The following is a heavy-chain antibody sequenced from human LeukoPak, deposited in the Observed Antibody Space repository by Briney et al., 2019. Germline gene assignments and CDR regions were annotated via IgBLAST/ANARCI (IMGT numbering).Heavy chain of an antibody. Sequence: ASVKVSCKASGYTFTGYYMNWVRQAPGQGLEWMGWISAYNGNTNYAQKLQGRVTMTTDTSTSTAYMELRSLRSDDTAVYYCARDQYYYDSSGYYGGYWGQGTLVTVSS. CDR2: ISAYNGNT. V-gene: IGHV1-18*04. CDR1: GYTFTGYY. J-gene: IGHJ4*02. D-gene: IGHD3-22*01. CDR3: ARDQYYYDSSGYYGGY.